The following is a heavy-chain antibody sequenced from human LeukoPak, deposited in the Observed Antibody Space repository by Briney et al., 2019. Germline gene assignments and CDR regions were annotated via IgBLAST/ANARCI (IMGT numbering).Heavy chain of an antibody. CDR1: GFIFSHYW. CDR3: SATLDY. J-gene: IGHJ4*02. CDR2: IKEDGTEK. D-gene: IGHD1-1*01. V-gene: IGHV3-7*01. Sequence: GGSLRLSCSASGFIFSHYWMDWVRQAPGKGLEWVANIKEDGTEKYYVDSVKGRFTISRDNARSSLYLQMNSLRAEDTATYYCSATLDYWGQGVQVTVSS.